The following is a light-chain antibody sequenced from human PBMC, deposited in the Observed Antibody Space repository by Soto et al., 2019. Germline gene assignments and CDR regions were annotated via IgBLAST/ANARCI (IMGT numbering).Light chain of an antibody. CDR2: KAS. J-gene: IGKJ1*01. V-gene: IGKV1-5*03. CDR1: QSISTY. Sequence: IQMTQSPSSLSASVGDRVTITCGASQSISTYLHWYQQKPGKAPKLLIYKASRLESGVPSRLSGSGSGTEFTLTISSLQPDDFATYYCQQYNSYSPTFGQGTKVDIK. CDR3: QQYNSYSPT.